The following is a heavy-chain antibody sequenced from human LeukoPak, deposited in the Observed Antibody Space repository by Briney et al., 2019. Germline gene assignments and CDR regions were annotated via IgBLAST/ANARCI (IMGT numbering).Heavy chain of an antibody. CDR2: INHSGST. V-gene: IGHV4-34*01. J-gene: IGHJ4*02. Sequence: PSETLSLTCAVYGGSFSGYYWSWIRQPPGKGLEWIGEINHSGSTNYNPSLKSRVTISVDTSKNQFSLKLSSVTAADTAVYYCARGHASYSYGFRYWGQGTLVTVSP. CDR1: GGSFSGYY. D-gene: IGHD5-18*01. CDR3: ARGHASYSYGFRY.